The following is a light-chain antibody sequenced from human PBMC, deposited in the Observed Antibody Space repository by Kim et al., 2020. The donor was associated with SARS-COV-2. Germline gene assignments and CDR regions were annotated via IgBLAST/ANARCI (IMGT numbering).Light chain of an antibody. V-gene: IGKV3-15*01. CDR1: QSVGSN. CDR3: QQYNRWPPYI. J-gene: IGKJ2*01. Sequence: VSPGERAALSCLASQSVGSNLAWYQQRPGQAPRLLIYGASTRATGVPARFIGSGSGTEFTLTISSPQSEDFAVYYCQQYNRWPPYIFGQGTKLEI. CDR2: GAS.